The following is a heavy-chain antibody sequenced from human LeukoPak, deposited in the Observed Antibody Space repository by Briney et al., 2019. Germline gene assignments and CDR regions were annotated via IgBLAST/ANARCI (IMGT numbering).Heavy chain of an antibody. CDR1: GFTFGDYA. D-gene: IGHD5-12*01. V-gene: IGHV3-49*04. CDR2: IRSKAYGGTT. J-gene: IGHJ5*02. CDR3: TRRGYSGYGFDP. Sequence: GGSLRLSCTASGFTFGDYAMSWVRQAPGKGLEWVGFIRSKAYGGTTEYAASVKGRFTISRDDSKSIAYLQMNSLKTEDTAVYYCTRRGYSGYGFDPWGQGTLVTVSS.